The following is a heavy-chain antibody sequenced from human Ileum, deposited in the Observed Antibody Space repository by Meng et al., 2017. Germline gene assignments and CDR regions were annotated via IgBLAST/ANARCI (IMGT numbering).Heavy chain of an antibody. Sequence: QVQLQESGPGLVKPSGTLSLTCAGSGGSLRSSIWWSWVRQPPEKGLEWIGEIHHSGTTNYSPSLKSRLTISVDKSKNQFSLKLQSVTAADTAVYFCARGVVSGSHYNTYWGQGILVTVSS. CDR2: IHHSGTT. CDR3: ARGVVSGSHYNTY. D-gene: IGHD3-10*01. V-gene: IGHV4-4*02. CDR1: GGSLRSSIW. J-gene: IGHJ4*02.